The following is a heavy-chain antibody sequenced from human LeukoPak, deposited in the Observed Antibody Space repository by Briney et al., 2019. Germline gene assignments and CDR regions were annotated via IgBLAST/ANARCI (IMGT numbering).Heavy chain of an antibody. CDR2: ISSSSSYI. D-gene: IGHD5-12*01. Sequence: GGSLRLSCAASGFTFSSYSMNWVRQAPGKGLEWVSSISSSSSYIYYADSVKGRFTISRDNAKNSLYLQMNSLRAEDTAVYYCARAQVGRGYSDYDISLEGYWGQGTLVTVSS. CDR3: ARAQVGRGYSDYDISLEGY. V-gene: IGHV3-21*01. J-gene: IGHJ4*02. CDR1: GFTFSSYS.